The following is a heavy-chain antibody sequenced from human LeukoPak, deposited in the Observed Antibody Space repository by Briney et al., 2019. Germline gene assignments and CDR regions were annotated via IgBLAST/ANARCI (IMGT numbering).Heavy chain of an antibody. CDR1: GFTVSSNY. V-gene: IGHV3-66*01. CDR2: IYSGGST. CDR3: ARGGYDILTGYLKDLDY. Sequence: PGGSLRLSCAASGFTVSSNYMSWVRQAPGKGLEWVSVIYSGGSTYYADSVKGRFTISRDNSKNTLYLQMNSLRAEDTAVYYCARGGYDILTGYLKDLDYWGQGTLVTVSS. J-gene: IGHJ4*02. D-gene: IGHD3-9*01.